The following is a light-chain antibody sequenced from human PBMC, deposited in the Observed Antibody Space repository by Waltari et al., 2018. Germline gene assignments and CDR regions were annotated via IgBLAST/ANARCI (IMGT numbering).Light chain of an antibody. Sequence: EIVLTQSPATLSLSPGERATLSCRASQSVSSFLAWYQQKPGQAPRILIYDASNRATGIPSRFSGSGSGTDFTLTISSLEPDDFAVYYCQQRGDWPLTFGGGTKVEIK. V-gene: IGKV3-11*01. J-gene: IGKJ4*01. CDR1: QSVSSF. CDR3: QQRGDWPLT. CDR2: DAS.